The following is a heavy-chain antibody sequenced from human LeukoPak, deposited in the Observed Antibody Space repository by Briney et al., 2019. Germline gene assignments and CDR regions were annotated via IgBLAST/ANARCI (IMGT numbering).Heavy chain of an antibody. CDR2: INPGNGNT. CDR3: ARVVPDYFDSGGYQEGWFDP. J-gene: IGHJ5*02. Sequence: ASVKVSCKASGYTFTSYAIHWVRQAPGQRLEWMGWINPGNGNTKYSQNFQGRVTITRDTSATTAYMELSSLRSEDTAIYYCARVVPDYFDSGGYQEGWFDPWGQGTLVTVSS. CDR1: GYTFTSYA. V-gene: IGHV1-3*01. D-gene: IGHD3-22*01.